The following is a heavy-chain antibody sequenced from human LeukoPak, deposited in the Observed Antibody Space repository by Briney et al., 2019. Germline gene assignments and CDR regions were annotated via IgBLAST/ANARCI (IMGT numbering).Heavy chain of an antibody. CDR3: AAYYDILTGTEVARDY. CDR2: IIPILGIA. D-gene: IGHD3-9*01. J-gene: IGHJ4*02. Sequence: GASVKVSCKASGGTFSSYTISWVRQAPGQGLEWMGRIIPILGIANYAQKFQGRVTITADKSTSTAYMELSSLRSEDAAVYYCAAYYDILTGTEVARDYWGQGTLVTVSS. V-gene: IGHV1-69*02. CDR1: GGTFSSYT.